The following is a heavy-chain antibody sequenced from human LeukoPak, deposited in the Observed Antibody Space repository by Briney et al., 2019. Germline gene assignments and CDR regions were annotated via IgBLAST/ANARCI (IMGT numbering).Heavy chain of an antibody. V-gene: IGHV4-34*01. CDR2: INHSGST. D-gene: IGHD2-8*01. CDR3: ARGAASMADY. Sequence: SETLSLTCAVYGGSFSGYYWSWIRQPPGKGLEWIGEINHSGSTNYNPSLKSRVTISVDTSKNQFSLKLSSVTAADTAVYYCARGAASMADYWGQGTLVTVSS. J-gene: IGHJ4*02. CDR1: GGSFSGYY.